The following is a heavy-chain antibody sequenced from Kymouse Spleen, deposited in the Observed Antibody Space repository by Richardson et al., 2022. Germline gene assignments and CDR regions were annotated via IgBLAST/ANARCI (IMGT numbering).Heavy chain of an antibody. CDR3: ASSAARGYYFDY. D-gene: IGHD6-6*01. J-gene: IGHJ4*02. CDR2: INHSGST. CDR1: GGSFSGYY. Sequence: QVQLQQWGAGLLKPSETLSLTCAVYGGSFSGYYWSWIRQPPGKGLEWIGEINHSGSTNYNPSLKSRVTISVDTSKNQFSLKLSSVTAADTAVYYCASSAARGYYFDYWGQGTLVTVSS. V-gene: IGHV4-34*01.